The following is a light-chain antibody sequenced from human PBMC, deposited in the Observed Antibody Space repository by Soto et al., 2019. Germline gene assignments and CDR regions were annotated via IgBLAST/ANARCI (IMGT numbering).Light chain of an antibody. V-gene: IGKV1-39*01. Sequence: DIQITQSPASVASSLPDIVSITCRVSQSISSYLNWYQQKPGKAPKLLIYAASSLQSGVPSRFSGSGSGTDFTLTISSLQPEDFATYYCQQRYSTWITFGQGTRLEIK. J-gene: IGKJ5*01. CDR1: QSISSY. CDR3: QQRYSTWIT. CDR2: AAS.